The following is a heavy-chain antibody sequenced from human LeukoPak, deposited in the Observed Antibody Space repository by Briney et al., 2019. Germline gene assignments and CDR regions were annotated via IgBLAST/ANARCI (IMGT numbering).Heavy chain of an antibody. CDR1: GFTFSSYW. CDR3: ARPQHGDLYAFDV. V-gene: IGHV3-74*01. Sequence: GGSLRLSCAASGFTFSSYWMHWVRQAPGKGLVWVSRVNGDGSTATYADSVKGRFTISRDNAKNTLYLQMNSLRAEDTAVYYCARPQHGDLYAFDVWGQGTMVTVSS. D-gene: IGHD4-17*01. J-gene: IGHJ3*01. CDR2: VNGDGSTA.